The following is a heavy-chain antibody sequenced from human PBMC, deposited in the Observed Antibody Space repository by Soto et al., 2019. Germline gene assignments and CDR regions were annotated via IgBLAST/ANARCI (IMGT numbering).Heavy chain of an antibody. J-gene: IGHJ6*02. V-gene: IGHV6-1*01. CDR2: TYYRSNWYN. CDR3: ARWARVVVAATRYYGMDV. Sequence: SRTPSLPCAISGDSVSSNSASWNSVRQSPSSGLVWLGRTYYRSNWYNDYAVSVKSRITINPDTSKNQYSLQLNSVTPEDTAVYYCARWARVVVAATRYYGMDVWGQGTTVTVYS. D-gene: IGHD2-15*01. CDR1: GDSVSSNSAS.